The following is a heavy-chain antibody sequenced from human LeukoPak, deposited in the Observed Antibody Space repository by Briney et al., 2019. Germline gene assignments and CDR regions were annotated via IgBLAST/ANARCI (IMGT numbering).Heavy chain of an antibody. CDR1: GGSFSGYY. J-gene: IGHJ6*03. CDR3: ARGNMYYYYMDV. Sequence: SETLSLTCSVYGGSFSGYYWRWIRQPPGKGLEWIGEINHSGSTNYNPPLKSRVTISVDTSLKLSSVTAADTAVYYCARGNMYYYYMDVWGKGTTVTVSS. CDR2: INHSGST. V-gene: IGHV4-34*01.